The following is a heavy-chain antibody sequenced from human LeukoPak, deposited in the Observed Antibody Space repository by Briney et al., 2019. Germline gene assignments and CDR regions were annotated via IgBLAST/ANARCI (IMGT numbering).Heavy chain of an antibody. CDR3: AKVSGFKITFGGVID. V-gene: IGHV3-30*18. J-gene: IGHJ4*02. D-gene: IGHD3-16*02. CDR2: ISYDGSKE. Sequence: GGSLRLSCAASGFTFSNYGMHWVRQAPGKGLEWMALISYDGSKEYYAESVKGRFTISRDNSKNTLYLQMNSLRAEDTAVFYCAKVSGFKITFGGVIDWGQGTPVTVSS. CDR1: GFTFSNYG.